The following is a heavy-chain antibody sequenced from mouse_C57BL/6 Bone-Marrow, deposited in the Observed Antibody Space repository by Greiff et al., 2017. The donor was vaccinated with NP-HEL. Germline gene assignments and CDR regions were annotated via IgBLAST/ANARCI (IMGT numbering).Heavy chain of an antibody. D-gene: IGHD2-3*01. V-gene: IGHV1-59*01. CDR3: ARWLLRRGGWFAY. CDR1: GYTFTSYW. J-gene: IGHJ3*01. CDR2: IDPSDSYT. Sequence: QVQLQQPGAELVRPGTSVKLSCKASGYTFTSYWMHWVKQRPGQGLEWIGVIDPSDSYTNYNQKFKGKATLTVDTSSSTAYMQLSSLTSEDSAVDYWARWLLRRGGWFAYWGQGTLVTVSA.